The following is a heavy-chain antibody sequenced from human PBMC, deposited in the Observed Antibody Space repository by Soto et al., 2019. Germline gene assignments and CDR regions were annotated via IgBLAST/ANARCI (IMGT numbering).Heavy chain of an antibody. J-gene: IGHJ6*02. CDR2: ISYDGSNK. D-gene: IGHD2-2*01. V-gene: IGHV3-30*03. Sequence: QVQLVESGGGVVQPGRSLRLSCAASGFTFSSYGMHWVRQAPGKGLEWVAVISYDGSNKYYADSVKGRFTISRDNSKNTLYLQMNSLRAEDTAVYYCAVGYCSSTSCYAPRLHYYGMDVWGQGTTVTVSS. CDR3: AVGYCSSTSCYAPRLHYYGMDV. CDR1: GFTFSSYG.